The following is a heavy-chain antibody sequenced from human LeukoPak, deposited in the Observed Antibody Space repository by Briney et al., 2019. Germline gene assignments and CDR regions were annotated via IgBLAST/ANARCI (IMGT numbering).Heavy chain of an antibody. CDR3: AQKAPYSPAYSQD. Sequence: PAEALSLTCTGSGGSITSYFWSWIRQPPGKGLEWIGYIYHSGTTNYNPSLKGRVTISVDTSKNQFSLKLTSVTAADTTVYYCAQKAPYSPAYSQDWGQGTLVTVSS. D-gene: IGHD2-21*01. J-gene: IGHJ1*01. CDR2: IYHSGTT. CDR1: GGSITSYF. V-gene: IGHV4-59*01.